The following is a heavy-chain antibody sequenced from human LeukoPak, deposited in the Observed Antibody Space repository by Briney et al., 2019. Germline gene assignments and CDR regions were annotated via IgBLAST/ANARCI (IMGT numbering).Heavy chain of an antibody. CDR2: MNPNSGNT. J-gene: IGHJ3*01. Sequence: ASVKVSCKASGYTFTSYGIGWVRQAPGQGLEWMGWMNPNSGNTGYAQKFQGRVTMTRNTSISTAYMELSSLRSEDTAVYYCASHYYGSGSYFECWGQGTMVTVSS. V-gene: IGHV1-8*02. CDR3: ASHYYGSGSYFEC. CDR1: GYTFTSYG. D-gene: IGHD3-10*01.